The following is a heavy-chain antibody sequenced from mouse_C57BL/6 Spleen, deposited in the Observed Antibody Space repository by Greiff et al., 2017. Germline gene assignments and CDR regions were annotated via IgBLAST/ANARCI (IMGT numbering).Heavy chain of an antibody. CDR3: ARSTTVVEKAWFAY. V-gene: IGHV1-55*01. J-gene: IGHJ3*01. CDR2: IYPGSGST. Sequence: VQLQQPGAELVKPGASVKMSCKASGYTFTSYWITWVKQRPGQGLEWIGDIYPGSGSTHYNEKFKSKATLTVDTSSSTAYMQLSSLTSEDSAVYYCARSTTVVEKAWFAYWGQGTLVTVSA. CDR1: GYTFTSYW. D-gene: IGHD1-1*01.